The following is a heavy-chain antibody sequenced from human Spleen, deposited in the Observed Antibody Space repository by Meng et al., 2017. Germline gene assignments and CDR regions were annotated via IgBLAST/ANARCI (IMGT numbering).Heavy chain of an antibody. Sequence: VKVSCKASGYTFPDYWLHWVRRAPGQGLEWMGRINPKSGDTHYAQRFQGRVTMTGDTSISTAYMELSGLRSDDTAMYYCARDEDISAAGKLFGDYWGQGTLVTVSS. J-gene: IGHJ4*02. D-gene: IGHD6-13*01. V-gene: IGHV1-2*06. CDR3: ARDEDISAAGKLFGDY. CDR2: INPKSGDT. CDR1: GYTFPDYW.